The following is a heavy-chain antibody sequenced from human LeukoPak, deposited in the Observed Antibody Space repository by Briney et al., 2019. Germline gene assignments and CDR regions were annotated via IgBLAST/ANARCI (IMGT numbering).Heavy chain of an antibody. CDR2: ISSYNGNT. V-gene: IGHV1-18*01. D-gene: IGHD6-19*01. Sequence: ASVKVSCKASGYTFTSCSINWVRQAPGQGLEWLGWISSYNGNTNYAQKLQGRVTMTTDTSTSTAYMELRSLRSDDTAVYYCARGPSSGWHKADYWGQGTLVTVSS. CDR1: GYTFTSCS. J-gene: IGHJ4*02. CDR3: ARGPSSGWHKADY.